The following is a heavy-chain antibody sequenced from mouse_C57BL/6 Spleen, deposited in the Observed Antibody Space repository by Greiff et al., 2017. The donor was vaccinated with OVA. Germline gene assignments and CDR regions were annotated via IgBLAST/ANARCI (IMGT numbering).Heavy chain of an antibody. CDR1: GFTFSSYA. D-gene: IGHD1-1*01. J-gene: IGHJ3*01. V-gene: IGHV5-4*03. Sequence: EVKLQESGGGLVKPGGSLKLSCAASGFTFSSYAMSWVRQTPEKRLEWVATISDGGSYTYYPDNVKGRFTISRDNAKNNLYLQMSHLKSEDTAMYYCARDYYGSSYPFAYWGQGTLVTGSA. CDR3: ARDYYGSSYPFAY. CDR2: ISDGGSYT.